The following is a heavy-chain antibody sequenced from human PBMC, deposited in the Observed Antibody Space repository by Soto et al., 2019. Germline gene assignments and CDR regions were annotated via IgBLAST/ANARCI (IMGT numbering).Heavy chain of an antibody. J-gene: IGHJ4*02. V-gene: IGHV1-69*01. D-gene: IGHD3-16*02. Sequence: QVQLVQSGAEVKKPGSSVKVSCKASGGTFSSYAISWVRQAPGQGLEWMGGIIPIFGTANYAQKFQCRVTITADESTSTAYMELSSLRSDDTAVYYCANTDYDYVWGSYRHPRFDYWGQGTLVTVSS. CDR1: GGTFSSYA. CDR2: IIPIFGTA. CDR3: ANTDYDYVWGSYRHPRFDY.